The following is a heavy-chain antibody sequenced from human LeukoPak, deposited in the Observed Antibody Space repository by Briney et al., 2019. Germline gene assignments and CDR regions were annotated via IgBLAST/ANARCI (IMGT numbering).Heavy chain of an antibody. J-gene: IGHJ3*02. CDR3: ARVYYSNYVRAFDI. Sequence: GGSLRLSCAASGFTFDDYGMSWVRQAPGKGLEWVSGINWNGGSTGYADSVKGRFTISRDNAKNSLYLQVNSLRAEDTAIYYCARVYYSNYVRAFDIWGQGTMVTVSS. D-gene: IGHD4-11*01. V-gene: IGHV3-20*04. CDR1: GFTFDDYG. CDR2: INWNGGST.